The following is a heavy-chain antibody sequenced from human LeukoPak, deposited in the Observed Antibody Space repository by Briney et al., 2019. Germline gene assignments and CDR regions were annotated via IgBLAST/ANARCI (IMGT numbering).Heavy chain of an antibody. CDR3: AKAGGGSRRWLDY. CDR1: GFTFSSYG. V-gene: IGHV3-23*01. J-gene: IGHJ4*02. D-gene: IGHD4-23*01. CDR2: ISGSGGST. Sequence: GGSLRLSCAASGFTFSSYGMHWVRQAPGKGLEWVSAISGSGGSTYYADSVKGRFTISRDNSKNTLYLQMDSLRAEDTAVYYCAKAGGGSRRWLDYWGQGTLVTVSS.